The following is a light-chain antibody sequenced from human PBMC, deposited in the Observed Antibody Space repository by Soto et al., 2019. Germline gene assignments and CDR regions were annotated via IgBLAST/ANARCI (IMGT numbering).Light chain of an antibody. CDR2: DAS. CDR3: QQRSNWPLYT. CDR1: QSISSY. V-gene: IGKV3-11*01. J-gene: IGKJ2*01. Sequence: DIVLTQSPATLSLSPGERATLSCRASQSISSYLAWYQQKPGQAPRLLIYDASNRATGIPSRFSGSGAGTDVSLTISSLVPEDVAVYYCQQRSNWPLYTFGQGTKLEIK.